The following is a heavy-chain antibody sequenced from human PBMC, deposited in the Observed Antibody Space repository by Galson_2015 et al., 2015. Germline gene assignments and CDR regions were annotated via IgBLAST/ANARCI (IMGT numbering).Heavy chain of an antibody. D-gene: IGHD6-19*01. V-gene: IGHV2-5*02. CDR1: GFSLTTSGVG. CDR3: AHRRAVAGTGLFDY. Sequence: PALVKPTQTLTLTCTFSGFSLTTSGVGVGWIRQPPGKALEWLALIYWDDDKRYSPSLKSRLTITKDTSKNQVVLTMTNMDPADTATYFCAHRRAVAGTGLFDYWGQGTLVTVSS. J-gene: IGHJ4*02. CDR2: IYWDDDK.